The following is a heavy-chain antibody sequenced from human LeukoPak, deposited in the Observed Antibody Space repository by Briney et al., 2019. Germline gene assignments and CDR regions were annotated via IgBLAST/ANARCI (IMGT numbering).Heavy chain of an antibody. J-gene: IGHJ4*02. D-gene: IGHD6-19*01. V-gene: IGHV4-59*01. Sequence: PSETLSLTCTVSGGSISSYYWSWIRQPPGKGLEWIGYIYYSGSTNYNPSLKSRVTISVDTSKDQFSLKLSSVTAADTAVYYCARDREAVAGYGFDYWGQGTLVTVSS. CDR3: ARDREAVAGYGFDY. CDR2: IYYSGST. CDR1: GGSISSYY.